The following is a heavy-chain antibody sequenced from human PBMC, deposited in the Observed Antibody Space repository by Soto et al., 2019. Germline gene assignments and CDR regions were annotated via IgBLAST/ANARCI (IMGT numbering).Heavy chain of an antibody. D-gene: IGHD1-1*01. CDR3: ARSRNLDV. Sequence: QVQVQQWGAGLLKPSETLSLTCAVYGGSFRENHWSWIRQPPGKGLEWIGQIQNTGGTNYSPSLTRPVTISVDRSTNQLSLSLTSVSAASTAVYYCARSRNLDVWCQGNTVIVSS. CDR2: IQNTGGT. V-gene: IGHV4-34*01. J-gene: IGHJ6*02. CDR1: GGSFRENH.